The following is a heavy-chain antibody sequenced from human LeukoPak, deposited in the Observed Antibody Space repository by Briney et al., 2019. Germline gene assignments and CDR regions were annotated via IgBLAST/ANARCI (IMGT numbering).Heavy chain of an antibody. J-gene: IGHJ4*02. CDR1: GGSFSGYY. V-gene: IGHV4-59*10. CDR3: ASGKSPYNWNDLADY. CDR2: IYTSGST. D-gene: IGHD1-20*01. Sequence: SETLSLTCAVYGGSFSGYYWSWIRQPAGKGLEWIGRIYTSGSTNCNPSLKSRVTMSVDTSKNQFSLKLSSVTAADTAVYYCASGKSPYNWNDLADYWGQGTLVTVSS.